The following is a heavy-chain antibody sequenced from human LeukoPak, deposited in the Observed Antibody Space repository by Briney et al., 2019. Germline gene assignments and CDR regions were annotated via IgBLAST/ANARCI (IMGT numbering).Heavy chain of an antibody. J-gene: IGHJ4*02. CDR3: ARTVVEVGGFSDVYDY. V-gene: IGHV3-7*01. D-gene: IGHD2-21*01. CDR1: GFTFSRFW. Sequence: PGGSLRLSCAASGFTFSRFWMSWVRQAPGKGLEWVANIKDDGNDKYYLDSVKGRFTISRDNADNSLYLQMNSLRAEDTAAYFCARTVVEVGGFSDVYDYWGQGTLVTVSS. CDR2: IKDDGNDK.